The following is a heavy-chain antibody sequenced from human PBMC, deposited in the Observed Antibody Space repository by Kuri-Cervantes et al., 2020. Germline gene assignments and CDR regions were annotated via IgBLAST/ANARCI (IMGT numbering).Heavy chain of an antibody. Sequence: ESLKTPCVAPGFTFSRSWLHWVRQAPGKGVVWVSRINSDETNTIYADSVKGRFTISRDNAKNTLYLQMNSLRAEGTAVYYCARCPGFGERAFDIWGQGTMVTVSS. J-gene: IGHJ3*02. CDR2: INSDETNT. D-gene: IGHD3-10*01. CDR1: GFTFSRSW. CDR3: ARCPGFGERAFDI. V-gene: IGHV3-74*01.